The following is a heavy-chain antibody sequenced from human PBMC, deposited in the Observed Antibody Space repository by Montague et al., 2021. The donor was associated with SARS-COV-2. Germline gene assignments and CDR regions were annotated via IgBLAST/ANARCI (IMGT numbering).Heavy chain of an antibody. Sequence: SETLSLTCTVSGGSISSSSYYWGWIRQPPGKGLEWIGSIYYSGSTYYNPSLKSRVTISVDTSKNQFSLKLSSVTAADTAVYYCATITLGYCTNGVCKPPDNWGQGPLVTVSS. D-gene: IGHD2-8*01. J-gene: IGHJ4*02. CDR3: ATITLGYCTNGVCKPPDN. CDR1: GGSISSSSYY. CDR2: IYYSGST. V-gene: IGHV4-39*01.